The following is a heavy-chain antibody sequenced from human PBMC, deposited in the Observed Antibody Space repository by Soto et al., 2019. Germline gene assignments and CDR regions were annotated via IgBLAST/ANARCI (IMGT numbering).Heavy chain of an antibody. CDR3: VRDSGAKLSSS. Sequence: GASVKVSCKASGGTFSSYRINWVRQAPGQGLGWVGGIVPIRRTADYAQTFQGRVIITADESARTSYMELRSLRSQDTAIYYCVRDSGAKLSSSWGQGTLVTVSS. J-gene: IGHJ4*02. CDR2: IVPIRRTA. V-gene: IGHV1-69*13. D-gene: IGHD6-13*01. CDR1: GGTFSSYR.